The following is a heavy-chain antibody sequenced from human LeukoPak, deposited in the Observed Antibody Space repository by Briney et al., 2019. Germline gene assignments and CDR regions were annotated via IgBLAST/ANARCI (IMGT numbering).Heavy chain of an antibody. J-gene: IGHJ6*02. CDR3: ARVSGYCSSTSCYLYYYYGMDV. CDR2: ISSSSSYI. CDR1: GFTFSSYS. V-gene: IGHV3-21*01. D-gene: IGHD2-2*01. Sequence: PGGSLRLSCAASGFTFSSYSMNWVRQAPGKGLEWVSSISSSSSYIYYADSVKGRFTIPRDNAKNSLYLQMNSLRAEDTAVYYCARVSGYCSSTSCYLYYYYGMDVWGQGTTVTVSS.